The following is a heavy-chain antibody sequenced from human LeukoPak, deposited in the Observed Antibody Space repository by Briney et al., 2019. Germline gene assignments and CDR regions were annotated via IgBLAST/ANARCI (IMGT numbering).Heavy chain of an antibody. V-gene: IGHV4-39*01. CDR3: AILGRSSYYYFDY. CDR2: IYYSGST. D-gene: IGHD2-15*01. J-gene: IGHJ4*02. Sequence: SETLSLTCTVSGGSISSSSYYWGWIRQPPGKGLEWIGSIYYSGSTYYNPSLKSRVIISVDTSKNQFSLKLSSVTAADTAVYYCAILGRSSYYYFDYWGQGTLVTVSS. CDR1: GGSISSSSYY.